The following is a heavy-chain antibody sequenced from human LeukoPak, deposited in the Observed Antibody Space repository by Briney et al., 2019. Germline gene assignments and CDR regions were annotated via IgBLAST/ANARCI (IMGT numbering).Heavy chain of an antibody. J-gene: IGHJ4*02. V-gene: IGHV3-21*01. CDR1: GFTFSSYS. CDR3: ARDIASRDSSGWTRDFDY. Sequence: GGSLRLSFAASGFTFSSYSMNWVRQAPGKGLEWVSSISSSSYIYYADSVKGRFTISRDNAKNSLYLQMNSLRAEDTAVYYCARDIASRDSSGWTRDFDYWGQGTLVTVSS. D-gene: IGHD6-19*01. CDR2: ISSSSYI.